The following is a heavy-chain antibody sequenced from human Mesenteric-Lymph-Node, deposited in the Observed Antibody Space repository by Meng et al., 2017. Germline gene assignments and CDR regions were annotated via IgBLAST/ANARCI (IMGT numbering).Heavy chain of an antibody. CDR3: ARDMGDSSGYYYVVHFDY. Sequence: GESLKISCAASGFTFSSYSMNWVRQAPGKGLEWVSSISSSSSYIYYADSVKGRFTISRDNAKNSLYLQMNSLRAEDTAVYYCARDMGDSSGYYYVVHFDYWGHGTRVTCLL. CDR1: GFTFSSYS. CDR2: ISSSSSYI. D-gene: IGHD3-22*01. J-gene: IGHJ4*01. V-gene: IGHV3-21*01.